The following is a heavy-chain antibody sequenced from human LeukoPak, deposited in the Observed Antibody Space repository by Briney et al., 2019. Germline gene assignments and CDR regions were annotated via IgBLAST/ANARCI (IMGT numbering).Heavy chain of an antibody. J-gene: IGHJ4*02. Sequence: GGSLRLSCAASGFTFSSYEMNWVRQAPGKGLEWVSYISSSGSTIYYADSVKGRFTISRDNAKNSLYLQMNSLRAEDTAVYYCARCYDSSGYPIDYWGQGTLVTVSS. CDR3: ARCYDSSGYPIDY. CDR1: GFTFSSYE. D-gene: IGHD3-22*01. V-gene: IGHV3-48*03. CDR2: ISSSGSTI.